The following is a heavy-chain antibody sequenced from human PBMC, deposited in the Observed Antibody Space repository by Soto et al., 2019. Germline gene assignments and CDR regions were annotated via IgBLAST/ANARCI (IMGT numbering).Heavy chain of an antibody. J-gene: IGHJ6*02. CDR1: GGSISSGGYY. CDR2: IYYSGST. CDR3: ARDGRWELLGDYYYGMDV. D-gene: IGHD1-26*01. Sequence: LSLTCTVSGGSISSGGYYWSWIRQHPGKGLEWIGYIYYSGSTYYNPSLKSRVTISVDTSKNQFSLKLSSVTAADTAVYYCARDGRWELLGDYYYGMDVWGQGTTVTVSS. V-gene: IGHV4-31*03.